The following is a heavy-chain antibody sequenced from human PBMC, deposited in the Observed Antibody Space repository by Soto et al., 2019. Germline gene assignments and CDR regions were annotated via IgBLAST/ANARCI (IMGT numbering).Heavy chain of an antibody. J-gene: IGHJ6*03. CDR1: GFTFSNAW. V-gene: IGHV3-15*01. CDR2: IKSKTDGGTT. CDR3: TTGESDVVVPAAMPGDSSSPPGGYMDV. Sequence: GGSLRLSCAASGFTFSNAWISWVRQAPGKGLEWVGRIKSKTDGGTTDYAAPVKGRFTISRDDSKKTLYLQMNSLKTEDTAVYYCTTGESDVVVPAAMPGDSSSPPGGYMDVWGKGTTVTVSS. D-gene: IGHD2-2*01.